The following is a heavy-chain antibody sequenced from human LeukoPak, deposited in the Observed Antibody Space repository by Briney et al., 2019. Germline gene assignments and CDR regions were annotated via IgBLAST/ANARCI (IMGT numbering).Heavy chain of an antibody. CDR2: ISGSGGST. Sequence: GGSLRLSCAASGFTFSSYAMSWVRQAAGKGLEWVSAISGSGGSTYYADSVKGRFIISRDNSKDTLYLQINSLRAEDTAVYYCAKSRLFNRGDHPPDYWGQGTLATVSS. D-gene: IGHD2-21*02. CDR3: AKSRLFNRGDHPPDY. CDR1: GFTFSSYA. V-gene: IGHV3-23*01. J-gene: IGHJ4*02.